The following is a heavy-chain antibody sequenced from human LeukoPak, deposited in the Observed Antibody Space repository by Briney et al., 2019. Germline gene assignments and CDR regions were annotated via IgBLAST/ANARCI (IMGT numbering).Heavy chain of an antibody. V-gene: IGHV3-30*04. J-gene: IGHJ5*02. CDR3: ARSIAWRGWFDP. Sequence: GRSLRLSCAASGFTLSSYAMHWVRQAPGKGLEWVAVISYDGGNKYYADSVKGRFTISRDNSKNTLCLQMNSLRAEDTAVYYCARSIAWRGWFDPWGQGTLVTVSS. CDR2: ISYDGGNK. CDR1: GFTLSSYA. D-gene: IGHD1-1*01.